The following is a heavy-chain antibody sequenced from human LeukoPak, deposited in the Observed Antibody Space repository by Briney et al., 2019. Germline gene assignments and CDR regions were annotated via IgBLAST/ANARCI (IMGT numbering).Heavy chain of an antibody. D-gene: IGHD2-21*02. Sequence: SETLSLTCTVSGGSISSGSYYWSWIRQPPGKGLEWIVYIYYSGSTNYNPSLKSRVTISVDTSKNQFSLKLSSVTAADTAVYYCAREAYCGGDCYSGFDYWGQGTLVTVSS. J-gene: IGHJ4*02. CDR1: GGSISSGSYY. CDR3: AREAYCGGDCYSGFDY. V-gene: IGHV4-61*01. CDR2: IYYSGST.